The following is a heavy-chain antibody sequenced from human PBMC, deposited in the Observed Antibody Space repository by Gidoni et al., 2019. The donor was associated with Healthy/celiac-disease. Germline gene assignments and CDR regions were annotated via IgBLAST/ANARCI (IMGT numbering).Heavy chain of an antibody. CDR2: INHSGST. CDR1: GGSFSGYY. J-gene: IGHJ6*02. Sequence: QVQLQQWGAGLLKPSETLSLTCAVYGGSFSGYYWSWIRQPPGKGLEWIGEINHSGSTNYNPSLKSRVTISVDTSKNQFSLKLSSVTAADTAVYYCARRSRFYYYGSGPAPNYGMDVWGQGTTVTVSS. V-gene: IGHV4-34*01. D-gene: IGHD3-10*01. CDR3: ARRSRFYYYGSGPAPNYGMDV.